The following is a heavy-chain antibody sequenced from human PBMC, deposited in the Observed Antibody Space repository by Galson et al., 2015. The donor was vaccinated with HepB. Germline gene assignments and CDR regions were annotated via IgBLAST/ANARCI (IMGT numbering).Heavy chain of an antibody. CDR3: ARGPSQLWSYFDY. J-gene: IGHJ4*02. D-gene: IGHD1-1*01. Sequence: SLRLSCAASGFAFSGYAMNWVRQAPGKGLEWVSSISGSSTYMLYADSVKGRFTISRDNAKNSLYLQMNSLGAEDTAVYFCARGPSQLWSYFDYWGRGTLVTVSP. V-gene: IGHV3-21*06. CDR2: ISGSSTYM. CDR1: GFAFSGYA.